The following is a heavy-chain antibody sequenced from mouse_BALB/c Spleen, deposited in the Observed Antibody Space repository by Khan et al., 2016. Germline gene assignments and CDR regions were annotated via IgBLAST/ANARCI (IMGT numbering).Heavy chain of an antibody. V-gene: IGHV5-17*02. CDR1: GFTFSVFG. CDR2: ISGGSSTI. D-gene: IGHD2-1*01. J-gene: IGHJ4*01. Sequence: EVELVESGGGLVQPGGSRKLSCAASGFTFSVFGIHWVRQAPEKGLEWVAYISGGSSTIYYADTVKGRFTISRDNPQNTLFLQMTSLKSEDTAVYYCARVTPYAMDYWGQGTSVTVSS. CDR3: ARVTPYAMDY.